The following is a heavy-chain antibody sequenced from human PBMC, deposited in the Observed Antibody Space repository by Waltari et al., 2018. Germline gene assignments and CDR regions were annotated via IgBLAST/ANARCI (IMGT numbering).Heavy chain of an antibody. CDR3: ARDTGGWFYDV. CDR2: IPPTGGT. D-gene: IGHD3-10*01. J-gene: IGHJ2*01. V-gene: IGHV4-59*01. CDR1: DGAISIFY. Sequence: QVQLLQSGPGLVKPSETLSLTCTVSDGAISIFYWTWIRQPPGKGPEWIGCIPPTGGTNYNPSLRSRVVFSVDTSKNQFSLRLTSVTAADTALYYCARDTGGWFYDVWGRGSLVTVSA.